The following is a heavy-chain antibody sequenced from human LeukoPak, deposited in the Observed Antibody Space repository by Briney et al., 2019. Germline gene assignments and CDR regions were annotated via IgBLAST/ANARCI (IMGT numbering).Heavy chain of an antibody. CDR1: GYSISSGYY. CDR2: MSQSGST. J-gene: IGHJ3*02. D-gene: IGHD3-22*01. V-gene: IGHV4-38-2*01. Sequence: PSETLSLTCAVSGYSISSGYYWGWIRQPPGKGLEWIGSMSQSGSTFYNPSLKSRVTISLDTSKNQFSLNLSSVTAADTAVYYCARCYYDSNYAFDIWGQGTMVTVSS. CDR3: ARCYYDSNYAFDI.